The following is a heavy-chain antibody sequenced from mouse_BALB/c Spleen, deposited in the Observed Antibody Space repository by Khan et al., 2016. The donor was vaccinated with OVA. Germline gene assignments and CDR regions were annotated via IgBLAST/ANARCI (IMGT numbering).Heavy chain of an antibody. D-gene: IGHD2-2*01. CDR1: GYSFTSYY. V-gene: IGHV1S135*01. CDR3: TRRGYVAWFTY. Sequence: VQLQQSGPELMKPGASVKISCKASGYSFTSYYIHWVMQSHGKSLEWIGYIDPFSGGITYNQKFKGKATLTVDKSSSTANIHRSNLTSEDSAVYYCTRRGYVAWFTYWGQGTLVTVSA. CDR2: IDPFSGGI. J-gene: IGHJ3*01.